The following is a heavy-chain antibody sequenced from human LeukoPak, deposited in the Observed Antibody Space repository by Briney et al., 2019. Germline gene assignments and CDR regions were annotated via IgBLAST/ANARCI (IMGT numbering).Heavy chain of an antibody. CDR2: IYYSGNT. V-gene: IGHV4-59*01. CDR3: ARANWNYVEY. Sequence: SETLSHTCTVSGGSISSYFWSWIRQPPGKGLEWIGYIYYSGNTNYNPSLKSRVTISVDTSKNQFSLKLTSVTAADTAVYYCARANWNYVEYWGQGTLVTVSS. D-gene: IGHD1-20*01. CDR1: GGSISSYF. J-gene: IGHJ4*02.